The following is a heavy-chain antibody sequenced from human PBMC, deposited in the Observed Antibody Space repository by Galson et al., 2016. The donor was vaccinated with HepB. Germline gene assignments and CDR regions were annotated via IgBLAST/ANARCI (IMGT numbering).Heavy chain of an antibody. J-gene: IGHJ4*02. Sequence: SLRLSCAASGFTFSAYWMHWVRQAPGKGLVWVSRVNSDGQRTTYADSVKGRFTISRDNAKNPLYLLMSSLSDEDTAVYYCARSYSPLSATMTPLDYWGQGTLVTVSS. CDR2: VNSDGQRT. V-gene: IGHV3-74*01. CDR1: GFTFSAYW. CDR3: ARSYSPLSATMTPLDY. D-gene: IGHD3-22*01.